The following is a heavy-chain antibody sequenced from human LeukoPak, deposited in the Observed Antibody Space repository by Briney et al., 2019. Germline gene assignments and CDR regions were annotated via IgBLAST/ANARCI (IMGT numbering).Heavy chain of an antibody. CDR2: IYYSGST. CDR3: AREPAGGKSEGDAFDI. CDR1: GGSISSSSYY. V-gene: IGHV4-39*07. J-gene: IGHJ3*02. D-gene: IGHD4-23*01. Sequence: SETLSLTCTVSGGSISSSSYYWGWIRQPPGKGLEWIGSIYYSGSTYYNPSLKSRVTISVDTSKNQFSLKLSSVTAADTAVYYCAREPAGGKSEGDAFDIWGQGTMVTVSS.